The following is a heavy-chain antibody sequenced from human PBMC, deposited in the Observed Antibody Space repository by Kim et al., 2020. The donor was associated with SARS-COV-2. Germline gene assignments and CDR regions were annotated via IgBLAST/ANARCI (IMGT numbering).Heavy chain of an antibody. D-gene: IGHD3-10*01. V-gene: IGHV3-74*01. CDR2: INSDGIST. Sequence: GGSLRLSCAASGFTFSSYWMHWVRQAPGKGLVWVSRINSDGISTSYADSVKGRFIISRDNAKNTLYLQMNRLRAEDTAVYYCARVGKGGYYGSGSFPRYYYYGMDVWGQGTTVTVSS. CDR1: GFTFSSYW. J-gene: IGHJ6*02. CDR3: ARVGKGGYYGSGSFPRYYYYGMDV.